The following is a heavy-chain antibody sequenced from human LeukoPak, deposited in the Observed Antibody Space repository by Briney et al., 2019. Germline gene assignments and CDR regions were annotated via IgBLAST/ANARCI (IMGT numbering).Heavy chain of an antibody. J-gene: IGHJ4*02. CDR2: IIPIFGTA. V-gene: IGHV1-69*05. Sequence: PVKVCCKPAGGTFTRYAISSVRQARGHRVGCMGEIIPIFGTANYAQKLPSRVAITTDESTTTANLALSRLSSEYTAVYYCATAYYDFWSGYPPLFDYWGQGTLVTVSS. D-gene: IGHD3-3*01. CDR1: GGTFTRYA. CDR3: ATAYYDFWSGYPPLFDY.